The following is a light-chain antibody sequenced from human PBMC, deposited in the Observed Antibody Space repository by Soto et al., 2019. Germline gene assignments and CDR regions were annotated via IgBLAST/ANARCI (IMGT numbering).Light chain of an antibody. CDR3: QQYNTFWT. J-gene: IGKJ1*01. CDR2: KAS. Sequence: DIEMTQSPSSVSASVGDRFTITCRASQSIYSWLAWYQQKPGKAPKLLIYKASSLESGVPSRFSGSGSGTEFTLTISSLQPDDFATYYCQQYNTFWTFGLGTKVDIK. CDR1: QSIYSW. V-gene: IGKV1-5*03.